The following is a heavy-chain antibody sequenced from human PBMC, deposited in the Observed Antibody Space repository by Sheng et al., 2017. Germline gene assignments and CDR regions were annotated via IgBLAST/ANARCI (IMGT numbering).Heavy chain of an antibody. Sequence: QITLKESGPTLVKPTQTLTLTCTFSGFSLSTSGVGLGWIRRPPGKALEWLALIYWNDDKRYSPSLKSRLTITKDTSKNQVVLTMTNMDPVDTATYYCAHSGFGESVKVRIFDYWGQGTLVTVSS. CDR2: IYWNDDK. CDR3: AHSGFGESVKVRIFDY. V-gene: IGHV2-5*01. D-gene: IGHD3-10*01. J-gene: IGHJ4*02. CDR1: GFSLSTSGVG.